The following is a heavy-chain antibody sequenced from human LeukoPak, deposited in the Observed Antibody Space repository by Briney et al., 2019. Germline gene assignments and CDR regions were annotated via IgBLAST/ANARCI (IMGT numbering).Heavy chain of an antibody. Sequence: GGSLRLSCAASGFTLSSYAMNWVRQPPGKGLEWVSSIAGTGGSTYYADSVKGRFTLSRDNSENTLYLQLNSLRAEDSAIYYCAKAFRIVGIGNPDDAFDVWGQGTVVTVSS. V-gene: IGHV3-23*01. CDR3: AKAFRIVGIGNPDDAFDV. CDR1: GFTLSSYA. CDR2: IAGTGGST. D-gene: IGHD1-26*01. J-gene: IGHJ3*01.